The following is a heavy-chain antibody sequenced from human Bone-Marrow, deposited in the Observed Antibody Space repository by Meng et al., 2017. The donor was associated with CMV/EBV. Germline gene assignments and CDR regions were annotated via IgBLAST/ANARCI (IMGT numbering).Heavy chain of an antibody. J-gene: IGHJ4*02. CDR1: GFTFSSYA. CDR3: AKDLGQLRSLGLRPGAVFDY. V-gene: IGHV3-23*01. D-gene: IGHD3-3*01. CDR2: ISGSGGST. Sequence: GESLKISCAASGFTFSSYAMSWVRQAPGKGLEWVSAISGSGGSTYYADSVKGRFTISRDNSKNTLYLQMNSLRAEDTAVYYCAKDLGQLRSLGLRPGAVFDYWGQGTLVTVSS.